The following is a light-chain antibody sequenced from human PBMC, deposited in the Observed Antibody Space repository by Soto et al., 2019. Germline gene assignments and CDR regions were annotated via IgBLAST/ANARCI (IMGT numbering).Light chain of an antibody. J-gene: IGKJ1*01. CDR1: QSVNSN. Sequence: EIVMTQSPATLSVSPGERVTLSCRASQSVNSNLAWFQQKPGLAPRLLLYGASTRATGVPARFSGSGSGTEFTLTISSLQSEDFGVYYCQQYNKWPPWTFGQGTKVEVK. CDR3: QQYNKWPPWT. CDR2: GAS. V-gene: IGKV3-15*01.